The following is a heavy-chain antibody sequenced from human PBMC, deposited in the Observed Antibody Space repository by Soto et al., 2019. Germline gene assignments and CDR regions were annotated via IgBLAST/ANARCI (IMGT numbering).Heavy chain of an antibody. CDR3: ASEQLAVLRGVLDY. D-gene: IGHD1-1*01. CDR1: GFTFSTYA. CDR2: ISYDGSNK. J-gene: IGHJ4*02. V-gene: IGHV3-30-3*01. Sequence: QVQLVESGGGVVQPGRSLRLSCAASGFTFSTYAMHWVRQAPGKGLEWVAVISYDGSNKYYADSGKGRFTISRDNSKNTLYLQMNSLRTEDTAVYYCASEQLAVLRGVLDYWGQGTLVTVSS.